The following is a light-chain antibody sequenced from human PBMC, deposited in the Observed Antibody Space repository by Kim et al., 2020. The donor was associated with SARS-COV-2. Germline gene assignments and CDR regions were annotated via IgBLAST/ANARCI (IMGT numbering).Light chain of an antibody. V-gene: IGLV2-14*03. Sequence: QSALTQPASVSGSPGQSITISCIGTSSDIGGYNSVSWYQQHPGKAPKLMIYDVTNRPSGVSNRFSASKSGNTASLTISGLQAEDEADYYCSSYTSITTSVFGGGTKLTV. CDR1: SSDIGGYNS. CDR3: SSYTSITTSV. J-gene: IGLJ3*02. CDR2: DVT.